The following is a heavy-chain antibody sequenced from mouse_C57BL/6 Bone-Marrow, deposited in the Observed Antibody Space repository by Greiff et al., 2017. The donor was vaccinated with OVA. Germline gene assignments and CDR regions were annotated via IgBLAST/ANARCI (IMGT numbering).Heavy chain of an antibody. CDR3: TRYDGYFWYFDV. V-gene: IGHV1-5*01. CDR1: GYTFTSYW. J-gene: IGHJ1*03. Sequence: EVQLQQSGTVLARPGASVKMSCKTSGYTFTSYWMHWVKQRPGQGLEWIGAIYPGNSDTSYNQKFKGKAKLTAVTSASTAYMELSSLTNEDSAVYYCTRYDGYFWYFDVWGTGTTVTVAS. D-gene: IGHD2-3*01. CDR2: IYPGNSDT.